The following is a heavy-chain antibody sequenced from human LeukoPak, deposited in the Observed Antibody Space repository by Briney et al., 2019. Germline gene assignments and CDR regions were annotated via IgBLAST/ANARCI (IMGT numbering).Heavy chain of an antibody. CDR3: ARDSGVSYSSSSMGIDY. D-gene: IGHD6-6*01. CDR2: IIPIFGTA. Sequence: SVKVSCKASGGTFSSYAISWVRQAPGQGLEWMGGIIPIFGTANYAQKFQGRVTITTDESTSTAYMELSSLRSEDTAVYYCARDSGVSYSSSSMGIDYWGQGTLVTVSS. V-gene: IGHV1-69*05. CDR1: GGTFSSYA. J-gene: IGHJ4*02.